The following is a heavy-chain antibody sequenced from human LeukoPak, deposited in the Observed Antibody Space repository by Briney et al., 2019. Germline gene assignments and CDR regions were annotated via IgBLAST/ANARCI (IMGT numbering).Heavy chain of an antibody. Sequence: GGSQRLSCAASGSTFSSYAMSWVRQAPGKGLEWVSAISGSGGSTYYADSVKGRFTITRDNSKNTLYLQMNSLRAEDTAVYYCAKDDGGSGSDYSFQHWGQGTLVTVSS. V-gene: IGHV3-23*01. CDR1: GSTFSSYA. CDR3: AKDDGGSGSDYSFQH. J-gene: IGHJ1*01. CDR2: ISGSGGST. D-gene: IGHD3-10*01.